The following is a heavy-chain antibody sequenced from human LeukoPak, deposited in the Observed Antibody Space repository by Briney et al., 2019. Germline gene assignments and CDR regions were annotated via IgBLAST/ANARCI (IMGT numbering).Heavy chain of an antibody. CDR2: IKHSKST. Sequence: PSETLSLTCAVYVESFRGYYLSWIRHPPRKGLEWIGEIKHSKSTKYNPSLKSRVTISVDTSKNQFSLKLSSVTAADTAVYYCARGGYIVVVPAAITLYNWFDPWGQGTLVTVSS. D-gene: IGHD2-2*02. J-gene: IGHJ5*02. CDR3: ARGGYIVVVPAAITLYNWFDP. CDR1: VESFRGYY. V-gene: IGHV4-34*01.